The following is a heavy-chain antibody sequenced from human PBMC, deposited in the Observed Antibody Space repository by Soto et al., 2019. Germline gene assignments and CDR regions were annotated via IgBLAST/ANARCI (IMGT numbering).Heavy chain of an antibody. CDR1: GFSLSTSGMR. D-gene: IGHD5-18*01. CDR2: IDWDDDK. Sequence: SGPTLVNPTQTLTLTCTFSGFSLSTSGMRVSWIRQPPGKALEWLARIDWDDDKFYSTSLKTRLTISKDTSKNQVVLTMTNMDPVDTATYYCAGSTAMVTVFDYWGQGTLVPVSS. V-gene: IGHV2-70*04. CDR3: AGSTAMVTVFDY. J-gene: IGHJ4*02.